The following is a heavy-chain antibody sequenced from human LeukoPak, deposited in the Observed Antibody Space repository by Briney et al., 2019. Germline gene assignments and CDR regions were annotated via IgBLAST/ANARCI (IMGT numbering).Heavy chain of an antibody. CDR2: INPSGGST. Sequence: GASVKVSCKASGYTFTSYGISWVRQAPGQGLEWMGIINPSGGSTSYAQKFQGRVTMTRDMSTSTVYMELSSLRSEDTAVYYCAREGVAAPTDYLGQGTLVTVSS. CDR1: GYTFTSYG. V-gene: IGHV1-46*01. CDR3: AREGVAAPTDY. D-gene: IGHD6-6*01. J-gene: IGHJ4*02.